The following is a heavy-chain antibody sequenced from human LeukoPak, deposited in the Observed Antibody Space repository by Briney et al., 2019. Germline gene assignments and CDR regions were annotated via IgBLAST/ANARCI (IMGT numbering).Heavy chain of an antibody. D-gene: IGHD2/OR15-2a*01. V-gene: IGHV3-48*03. CDR2: ITISGSTI. CDR3: ARDFYYGYFDY. J-gene: IGHJ4*02. Sequence: SGGSLRLSCAASGFSFSSYDMNWVRQAPGKGLEWITYITISGSTIYYADSVKGRFTISRDNAKNSLYLQMNSLRAEDTAVYYCARDFYYGYFDYWGQGTLVTVSS. CDR1: GFSFSSYD.